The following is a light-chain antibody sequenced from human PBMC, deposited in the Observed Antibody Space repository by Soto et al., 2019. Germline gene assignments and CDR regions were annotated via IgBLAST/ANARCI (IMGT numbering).Light chain of an antibody. V-gene: IGKV1-39*01. CDR1: QSISSN. CDR2: AAS. CDR3: QQSYSRPYT. J-gene: IGKJ2*01. Sequence: DIPMTQSPSSLSASVGDRVTITCRASQSISSNLNWYQQKPGKAPKLLIYAASSLQSGVPSRFSGSGSGTDFTLTISSLQPEDFASYYCQQSYSRPYTFGQGTKLEIK.